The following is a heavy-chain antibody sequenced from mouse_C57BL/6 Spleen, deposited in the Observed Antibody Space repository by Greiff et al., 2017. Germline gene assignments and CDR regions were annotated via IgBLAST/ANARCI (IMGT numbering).Heavy chain of an antibody. CDR2: IRLKSDNYAT. D-gene: IGHD2-3*01. CDR3: TGRRLLGKGAMDY. J-gene: IGHJ4*01. V-gene: IGHV6-3*01. CDR1: GFTFSNYW. Sequence: EVQLVESGGGLVQPGGSMKLSCVASGFTFSNYWMNWVRQSPEKGLEWVAQIRLKSDNYATHYAESVKGRFTILRDDSKSSVYLQMNNLRAEDTGIYYCTGRRLLGKGAMDYWGQGTSVTVSS.